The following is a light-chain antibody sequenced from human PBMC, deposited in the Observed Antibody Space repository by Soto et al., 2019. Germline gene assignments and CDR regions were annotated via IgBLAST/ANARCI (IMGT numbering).Light chain of an antibody. CDR1: SSDVGGYNY. J-gene: IGLJ2*01. Sequence: QSVLTQPASVSGSPGQSITISCTGTSSDVGGYNYVSWYQQHPGKAPKLMIYDVSNRPSGGSNRFSGSKSGNTASLTISGLHAEDEADYYCRSYTTSGSLVFGGGTKLTVL. CDR2: DVS. CDR3: RSYTTSGSLV. V-gene: IGLV2-14*01.